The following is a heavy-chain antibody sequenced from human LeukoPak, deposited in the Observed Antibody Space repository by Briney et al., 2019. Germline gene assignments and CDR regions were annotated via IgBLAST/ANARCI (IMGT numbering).Heavy chain of an antibody. J-gene: IGHJ4*02. D-gene: IGHD1-26*01. V-gene: IGHV4-38-2*02. CDR3: ARDSGAGSANIDY. Sequence: SETLSLTCTVSGYSISSGYYWGWIRQPPGKGLEWIGSIYNSGSTYYNPSLKSRVTISVDTSKNQFSLKLSSVTAADTAVYYCARDSGAGSANIDYWGQGTLVTVSS. CDR2: IYNSGST. CDR1: GYSISSGYY.